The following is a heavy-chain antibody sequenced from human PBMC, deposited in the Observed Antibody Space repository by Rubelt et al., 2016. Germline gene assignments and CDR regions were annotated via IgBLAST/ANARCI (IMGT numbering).Heavy chain of an antibody. CDR2: VHSSGSS. D-gene: IGHD1-26*01. Sequence: QMQLEESGPGLVKPSETLSLTCTVSGDSISSYYWSWIRQPPGRGLEWIGYVHSSGSSTYNPSLKSRVTISVGTSKNHFSLKLTSVTAADAAVYYCARGPQWELPTYDYWGQGILVTVSS. CDR1: GDSISSYY. V-gene: IGHV4-59*01. J-gene: IGHJ4*02. CDR3: ARGPQWELPTYDY.